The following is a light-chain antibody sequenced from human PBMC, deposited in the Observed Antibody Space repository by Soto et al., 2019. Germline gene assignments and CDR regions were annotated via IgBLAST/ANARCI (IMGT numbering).Light chain of an antibody. CDR2: GAS. CDR3: QQPNIFPIT. J-gene: IGKJ5*01. CDR1: QGIGSW. V-gene: IGKV1-12*01. Sequence: DIQMTQSPSSVSASVGDRVTITCRASQGIGSWLAWYQQKPGKAPKRLIYGASSLQSGVPSRCRGSGSGTDCSLPISSLHAAEFATYYCQQPNIFPITVGQGTRVES.